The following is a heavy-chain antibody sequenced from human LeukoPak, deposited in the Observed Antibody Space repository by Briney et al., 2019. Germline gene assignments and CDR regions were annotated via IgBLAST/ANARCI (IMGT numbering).Heavy chain of an antibody. D-gene: IGHD6-19*01. CDR2: INEDGSEK. V-gene: IGHV3-7*01. CDR3: TRDSGRFRLDY. Sequence: GGSLRLSCAASGFTSSSSWMNWVRQAPGKGLEWVASINEDGSEKYYVDSVKGRFTVSRDNAKNSLYLQMNSLRVEDTAVYYCTRDSGRFRLDYWGQGILVTVSS. CDR1: GFTSSSSW. J-gene: IGHJ4*02.